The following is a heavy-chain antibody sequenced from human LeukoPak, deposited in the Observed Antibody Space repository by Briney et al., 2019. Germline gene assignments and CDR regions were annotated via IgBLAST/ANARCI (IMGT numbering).Heavy chain of an antibody. CDR2: INSDESTT. CDR3: ARDPGTAMGRALDY. J-gene: IGHJ4*02. D-gene: IGHD5-18*01. V-gene: IGHV3-74*01. Sequence: GGSLRLSCAASGFTFSNYWVHRVRQAPGKGLVWVSRINSDESTTTYADSAKGRFTISRDNAKNTLYLQMNSLRAEDTAVYYCARDPGTAMGRALDYWGQGTLVTVSS. CDR1: GFTFSNYW.